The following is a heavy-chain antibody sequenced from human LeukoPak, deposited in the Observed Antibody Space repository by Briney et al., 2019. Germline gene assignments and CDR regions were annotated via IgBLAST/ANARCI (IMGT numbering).Heavy chain of an antibody. CDR3: ARGAAPHYSDY. Sequence: SETLSLTCTVSGGSIRSHCWSWVRQPPGKGLEWIGYIYFSGSTNYNPSLKSRVTISMGTSENQFSLKLSSVTAADTAVYYCARGAAPHYSDYWGPGTLVTVSS. CDR1: GGSIRSHC. V-gene: IGHV4-59*11. J-gene: IGHJ4*02. CDR2: IYFSGST. D-gene: IGHD6-6*01.